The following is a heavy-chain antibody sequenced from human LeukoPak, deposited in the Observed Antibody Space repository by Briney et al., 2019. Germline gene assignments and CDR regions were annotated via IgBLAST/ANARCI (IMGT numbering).Heavy chain of an antibody. CDR2: IYYSGST. CDR3: ARDLSQVGVVTLGASDI. J-gene: IGHJ3*02. Sequence: SETLSLTCTVSGGSISSYYWNWIRQSPGKGLEWIGYIYYSGSTNYNPSPKSRVTISVDTSKNQFSLELTSVTAADTAVYYCARDLSQVGVVTLGASDIWGQGTMVTVSS. V-gene: IGHV4-59*01. CDR1: GGSISSYY. D-gene: IGHD3-3*01.